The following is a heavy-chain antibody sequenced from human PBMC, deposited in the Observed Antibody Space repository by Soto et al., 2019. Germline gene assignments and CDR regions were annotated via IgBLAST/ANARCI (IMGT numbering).Heavy chain of an antibody. J-gene: IGHJ4*01. CDR1: GYTFTSDP. CDR2: ITAGNVNT. Sequence: ASVKVSCKTSGYTFTSDPIHWVRQAPGQRQERMRKITAGNVNTKYSQKFQGRVTITRDTSATTAYMEMSSLRSEDTAMYYCAREGSGWAGYFDYWGQGTLVTVSA. V-gene: IGHV1-3*01. D-gene: IGHD6-19*01. CDR3: AREGSGWAGYFDY.